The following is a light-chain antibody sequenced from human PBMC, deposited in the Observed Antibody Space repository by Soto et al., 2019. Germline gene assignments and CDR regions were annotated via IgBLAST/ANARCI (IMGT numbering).Light chain of an antibody. CDR2: DAS. J-gene: IGKJ4*01. V-gene: IGKV3-11*01. Sequence: EIVLTQSPATLSLSPGERATLSCRASPSVSSYLAWYQQKPGQAPRLLISDASNRATGIPARFSGSGSGTDFTLTISSLEPEDFAVYDCQQRRNWPGLTFGGGTKVEIK. CDR1: PSVSSY. CDR3: QQRRNWPGLT.